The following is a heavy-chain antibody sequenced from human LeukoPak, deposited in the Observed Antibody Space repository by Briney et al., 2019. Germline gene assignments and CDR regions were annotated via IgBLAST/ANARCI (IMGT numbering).Heavy chain of an antibody. CDR1: GFTFSSYS. D-gene: IGHD6-13*01. V-gene: IGHV3-21*01. J-gene: IGHJ4*02. CDR2: ISSSSSYI. CDR3: ARDIAAAGIGTAY. Sequence: PGGSLRLSCAASGFTFSSYSMNWVRQAPGKGLEWVSSISSSSSYIYYADSVNGRFTISRENAKNSLYLQMNSLSAEDTAVYYCARDIAAAGIGTAYWGQGTLVTVSS.